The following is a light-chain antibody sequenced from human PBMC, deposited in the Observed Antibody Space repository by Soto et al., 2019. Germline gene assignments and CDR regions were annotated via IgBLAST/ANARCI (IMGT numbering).Light chain of an antibody. Sequence: QSALTPPASVSGSPGQSITISCTGTSSDVGGYNYVSWYQQHPGKAPKVMIYDVSNRPSGVSNRFSGSKSGNTASLTISGLHAEDEADYYCSSYTSSSTYVVFAGGTKLTVL. CDR3: SSYTSSSTYVV. J-gene: IGLJ2*01. CDR1: SSDVGGYNY. V-gene: IGLV2-14*01. CDR2: DVS.